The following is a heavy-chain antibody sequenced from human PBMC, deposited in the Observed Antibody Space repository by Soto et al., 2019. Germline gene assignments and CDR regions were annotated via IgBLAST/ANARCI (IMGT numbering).Heavy chain of an antibody. CDR3: ARRARTATTNWGAFDV. V-gene: IGHV3-23*01. J-gene: IGHJ3*01. D-gene: IGHD1-7*01. Sequence: EVQLLESGGGLVQPGGSLRLSCAASGFTFNTYVMNWVRQAPGKGLEWVSTISYSADKTHYADSVKGRFTISRDNSRDTLFRQINRLRADDAAVYYCARRARTATTNWGAFDVWGQGNMVTGSS. CDR2: ISYSADKT. CDR1: GFTFNTYV.